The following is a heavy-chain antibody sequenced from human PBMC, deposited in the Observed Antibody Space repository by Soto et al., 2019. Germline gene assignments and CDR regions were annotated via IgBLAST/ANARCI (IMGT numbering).Heavy chain of an antibody. CDR3: ARRGSGSYYDY. CDR2: ISGSGGST. J-gene: IGHJ4*02. CDR1: GFTFSSYA. Sequence: EVQLLESGGGLVQPGGSLRLSCAASGFTFSSYAMRWVRQAPGKGLEWVSAISGSGGSTYYADSVKGRFTISRDNSKNPVYLQMNSLRGEDTAVYYCARRGSGSYYDYWGKGTLVTVSS. V-gene: IGHV3-23*01. D-gene: IGHD1-26*01.